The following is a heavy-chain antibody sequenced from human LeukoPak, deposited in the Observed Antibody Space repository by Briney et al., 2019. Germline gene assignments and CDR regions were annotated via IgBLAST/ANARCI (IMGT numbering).Heavy chain of an antibody. CDR1: GFTFSSYA. D-gene: IGHD1-26*01. CDR3: ARDLREPLGVDVFDI. CDR2: ISGSGGST. Sequence: GGSLRLSCAASGFTFSSYAMSWVRQAPGKGLEWVSAISGSGGSTYYADSVKGRFSISRDNSKNTLFLQMDSLRDEDTAVYYCARDLREPLGVDVFDIWGQGTMVIVSS. V-gene: IGHV3-23*01. J-gene: IGHJ3*02.